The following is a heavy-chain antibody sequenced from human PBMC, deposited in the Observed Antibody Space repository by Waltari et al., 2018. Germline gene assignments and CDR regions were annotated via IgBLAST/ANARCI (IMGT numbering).Heavy chain of an antibody. V-gene: IGHV4-38-2*01. J-gene: IGHJ4*02. CDR1: GYSIRSGHY. CDR3: ARRRSSSSGFDY. Sequence: QVQLQESGPGPVKPSETLSLTSAVSGYSIRSGHYWGWTRQPPGKGLEWIGSINHSGSNDYNPSLKSRVTISVDTSKNQFSLKLSSVTAADTAVYYCARRRSSSSGFDYWGQGTLVTVSS. CDR2: INHSGSN. D-gene: IGHD6-6*01.